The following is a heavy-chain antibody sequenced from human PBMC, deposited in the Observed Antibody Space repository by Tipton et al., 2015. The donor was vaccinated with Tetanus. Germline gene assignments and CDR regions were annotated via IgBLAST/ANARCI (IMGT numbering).Heavy chain of an antibody. D-gene: IGHD3-3*01. J-gene: IGHJ4*02. V-gene: IGHV4-39*01. CDR1: GGSISSSSYY. CDR2: IYYSGST. Sequence: TLSLTCTVSGGSISSSSYYWGWIRQPPGKGLEWIGSIYYSGSTYYNPSLKSRVTISVDTSKNQFSLKLSSVTAADTAVYYCARLVLRFFLQSDTFDYWGQGTLVTVSS. CDR3: ARLVLRFFLQSDTFDY.